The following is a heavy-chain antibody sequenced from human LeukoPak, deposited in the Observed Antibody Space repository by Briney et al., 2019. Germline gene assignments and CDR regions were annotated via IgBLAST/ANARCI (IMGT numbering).Heavy chain of an antibody. D-gene: IGHD6-19*01. CDR3: SRGMTVAANWFDS. Sequence: QSGGSLRLSCAASGFTFSNNWMGWVRQAPGKGLEWVANIADDGSEKYYVDSVKGRFTISRDNAKSSLYLQMSSLRAEDTAVYYCSRGMTVAANWFDSWGQGTLVTVSS. CDR1: GFTFSNNW. CDR2: IADDGSEK. V-gene: IGHV3-7*04. J-gene: IGHJ5*01.